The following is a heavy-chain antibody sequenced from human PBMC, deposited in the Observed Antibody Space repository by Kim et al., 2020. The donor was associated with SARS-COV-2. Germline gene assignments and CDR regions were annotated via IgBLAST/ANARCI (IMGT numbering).Heavy chain of an antibody. D-gene: IGHD5-18*01. CDR2: ISGGGDNI. V-gene: IGHV3-23*01. J-gene: IGHJ4*02. CDR3: ARVRGQYSYGSFNY. Sequence: GGSLRLSCAASGFTFNNYAMSWVRQAPGKGLEWVSGISGGGDNISYVDSVNGRFTISRDNSKNTLNLQLNSLSAENTAVYLYARVRGQYSYGSFNYWGEG. CDR1: GFTFNNYA.